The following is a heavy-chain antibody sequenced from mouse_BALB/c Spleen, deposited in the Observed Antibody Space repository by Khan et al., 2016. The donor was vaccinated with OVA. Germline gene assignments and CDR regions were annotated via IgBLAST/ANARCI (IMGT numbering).Heavy chain of an antibody. CDR3: TRPYDSSHYFDY. J-gene: IGHJ2*01. D-gene: IGHD1-1*01. V-gene: IGHV1S132*01. CDR1: GYIFTSYW. CDR2: IYPGTVST. Sequence: QVQLQQPGAELVRPGASVNLSCKTSGYIFTSYWIHWVKQRSGQGLEWIARIYPGTVSTYYNEKFKGKATLTADKSSRTAYMQLSSLNSEDSAVYFCTRPYDSSHYFDYWGQGTTLTVSS.